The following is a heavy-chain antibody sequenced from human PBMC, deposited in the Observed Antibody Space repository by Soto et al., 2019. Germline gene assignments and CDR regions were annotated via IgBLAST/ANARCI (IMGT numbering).Heavy chain of an antibody. CDR3: ARGRKGSSSSCYVD. CDR2: INDSGGT. V-gene: IGHV4-34*01. J-gene: IGHJ4*02. CDR1: GGSFSGYY. D-gene: IGHD6-13*01. Sequence: SETLSLTCAVYGGSFSGYYWTWIRQPPGKGLEWIGEINDSGGTDHNPSLKSRVTISLDTSKNQLSLKLSSVTAADTAVYYCARGRKGSSSSCYVDWGQGTLVTVSS.